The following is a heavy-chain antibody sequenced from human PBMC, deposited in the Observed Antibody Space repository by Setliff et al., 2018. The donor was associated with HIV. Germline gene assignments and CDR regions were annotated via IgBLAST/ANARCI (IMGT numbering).Heavy chain of an antibody. Sequence: SETLSLTCTVSGGSISSTNYYWAWIRQPPGKGLEWIGSIYYSGTTYYNSSLKSRVTISVDTSKNQFSLRLSSVTATDTAVHYCARLAVAAAGMRWFDPWGQGALVTVSS. V-gene: IGHV4-39*01. CDR3: ARLAVAAAGMRWFDP. D-gene: IGHD6-13*01. CDR1: GGSISSTNYY. CDR2: IYYSGTT. J-gene: IGHJ5*02.